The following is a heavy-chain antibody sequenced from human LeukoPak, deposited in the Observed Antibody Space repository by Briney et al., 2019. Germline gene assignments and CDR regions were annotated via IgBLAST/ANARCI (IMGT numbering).Heavy chain of an antibody. J-gene: IGHJ4*02. CDR1: GFTFSDYY. Sequence: GGSLRLSCAASGFTFSDYYMSWIRQAPGKGLEWVSYISSSGSTIYYADSVKGRFTISRDNAKNSLYLQMNSLRAEDTAVYYCARTAPPYSSSWYLGYWGQGTLVTVSS. CDR3: ARTAPPYSSSWYLGY. D-gene: IGHD6-13*01. CDR2: ISSSGSTI. V-gene: IGHV3-11*04.